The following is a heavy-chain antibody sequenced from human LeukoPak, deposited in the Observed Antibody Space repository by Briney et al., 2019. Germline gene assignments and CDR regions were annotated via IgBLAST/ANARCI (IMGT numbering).Heavy chain of an antibody. CDR1: GGSISSGDYY. CDR2: IYYSGST. Sequence: SETLSLTCTVSGGSISSGDYYWSWIRKPPGKGLEWIGYIYYSGSTYYNPSLKSRVTISVDTSKNQFSLKLSSVTAADTAVYYCATSSRIAARAYDSWGQGTMVSVSS. CDR3: ATSSRIAARAYDS. V-gene: IGHV4-30-4*08. D-gene: IGHD6-13*01. J-gene: IGHJ3*02.